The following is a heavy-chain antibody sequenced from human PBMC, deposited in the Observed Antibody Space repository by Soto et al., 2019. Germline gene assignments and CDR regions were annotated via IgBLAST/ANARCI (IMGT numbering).Heavy chain of an antibody. D-gene: IGHD3-16*01. J-gene: IGHJ4*02. Sequence: EVQLVESGGGLVQPGGSLRLSCAASGFTVSSNYMSWVRQAPGKGLEWVSVIYSGGSTYYADSVKGRFTISRHKSKNTLYLQMNSLRAEDTAVYYCARGNDDSDFDYWGQGTLVTVSS. CDR1: GFTVSSNY. V-gene: IGHV3-53*04. CDR3: ARGNDDSDFDY. CDR2: IYSGGST.